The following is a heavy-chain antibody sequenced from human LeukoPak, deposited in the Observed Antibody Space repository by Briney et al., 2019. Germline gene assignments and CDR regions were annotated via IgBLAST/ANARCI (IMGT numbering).Heavy chain of an antibody. CDR1: GGSISSASYY. J-gene: IGHJ4*02. V-gene: IGHV4-39*01. Sequence: ASETLSLTCTVSGGSISSASYYWGWIRQPPGKGLEWIGSIYYSGITYYNPSLKSRVTISVDTSKNQFSLNLSSVTAADTAVYYCARQGAYGYGWDYCFDYWGRGTLVTVSS. D-gene: IGHD5-18*01. CDR3: ARQGAYGYGWDYCFDY. CDR2: IYYSGIT.